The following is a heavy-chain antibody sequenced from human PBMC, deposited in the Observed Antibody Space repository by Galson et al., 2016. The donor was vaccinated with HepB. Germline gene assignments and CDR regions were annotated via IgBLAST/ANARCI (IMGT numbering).Heavy chain of an antibody. V-gene: IGHV1-69*13. Sequence: SVKVSCKASGGTFSNYAIHWVRQAPGQGLEWMGVIIPVFGTTNFEQKFQGRVTITADELRDTAYMELASLRSEDTAVYYCVVRIVGGTDSASDYWGQGTQVTVS. CDR1: GGTFSNYA. J-gene: IGHJ4*02. D-gene: IGHD1-26*01. CDR2: IIPVFGTT. CDR3: VVRIVGGTDSASDY.